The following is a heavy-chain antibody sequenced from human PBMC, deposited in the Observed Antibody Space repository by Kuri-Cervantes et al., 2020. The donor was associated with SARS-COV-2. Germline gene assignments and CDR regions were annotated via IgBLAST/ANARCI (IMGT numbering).Heavy chain of an antibody. J-gene: IGHJ6*02. V-gene: IGHV3-30*03. CDR3: ARLGVAAAGSYYYYGMDV. Sequence: GGSLRLSCAASGSTFSSYGMHWVRQAPGKGLEWVAVISYDGSNKYYADSVKGRFTISRDNSKNTLYLQMNSLRAEDTAVYYCARLGVAAAGSYYYYGMDVWGQGTTVTVSS. CDR1: GSTFSSYG. CDR2: ISYDGSNK. D-gene: IGHD6-13*01.